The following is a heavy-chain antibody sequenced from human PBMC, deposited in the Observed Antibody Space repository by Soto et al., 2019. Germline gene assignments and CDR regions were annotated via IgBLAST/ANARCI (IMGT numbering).Heavy chain of an antibody. Sequence: ASVKVSCKASGGTFSSYAISWVRQAPGQGLEWMGGIIPIFGTANYAQKFQGRVTITADESTSTAYMELSSLRSEDTAGYYCAREGGYSSSWYYGMDVWGQGTTVTVSS. CDR2: IIPIFGTA. V-gene: IGHV1-69*13. J-gene: IGHJ6*02. CDR1: GGTFSSYA. D-gene: IGHD6-13*01. CDR3: AREGGYSSSWYYGMDV.